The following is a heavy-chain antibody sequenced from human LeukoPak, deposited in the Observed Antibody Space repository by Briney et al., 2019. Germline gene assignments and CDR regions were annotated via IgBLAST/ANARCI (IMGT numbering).Heavy chain of an antibody. V-gene: IGHV4-59*12. CDR2: IYHSGST. CDR3: AREDYDDSGAWYFDP. Sequence: SETLSLTCTVSGGSISSYYWSWIRQPPGKGLEWIGEIYHSGSTNYNPSLKSRVTISVDKSKNQFSLKLSSVTAADTAVYYCAREDYDDSGAWYFDPWGRGTLVTVSS. CDR1: GGSISSYY. J-gene: IGHJ2*01. D-gene: IGHD3-3*01.